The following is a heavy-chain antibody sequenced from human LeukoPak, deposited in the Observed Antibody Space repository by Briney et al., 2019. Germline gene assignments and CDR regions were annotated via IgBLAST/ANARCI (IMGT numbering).Heavy chain of an antibody. CDR3: AKGGWGDPFDY. CDR2: ISVSGGST. Sequence: GGSLRLSCAASGFAFSNYAMSWVRRAPGKGLEWVAAISVSGGSTYYADSVKGRFTISRDNSKNTLYLQMNNLRAEDTAVYYCAKGGWGDPFDYWGQGTLVTVSS. V-gene: IGHV3-23*01. J-gene: IGHJ4*02. CDR1: GFAFSNYA. D-gene: IGHD3-16*01.